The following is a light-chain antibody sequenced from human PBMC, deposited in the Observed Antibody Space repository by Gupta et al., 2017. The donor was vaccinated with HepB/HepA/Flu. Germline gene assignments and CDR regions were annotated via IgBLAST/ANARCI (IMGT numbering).Light chain of an antibody. Sequence: SPGERATLSCRASQSVSSTYLGWYQQKPGQAPRLLIYGASNRATGIPDRFSGRGSGTDFTLTISRLEPEDFAVYYCQQYGNSPFTFGPGTKVDIK. CDR2: GAS. CDR3: QQYGNSPFT. CDR1: QSVSSTY. J-gene: IGKJ3*01. V-gene: IGKV3-20*01.